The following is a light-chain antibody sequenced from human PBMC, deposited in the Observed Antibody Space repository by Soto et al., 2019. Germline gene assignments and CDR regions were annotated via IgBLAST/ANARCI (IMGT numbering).Light chain of an antibody. J-gene: IGKJ4*01. Sequence: EIVLTQSPGTLSLSPGERATLSCRASQTGRTNYLAWFQHKPGQAPRLLIYGASSRATGIPDRFSGSRYGTDFTLTINRLEPDDFAVYFWQQYSDSPLTFGGGTKVEIK. V-gene: IGKV3-20*01. CDR2: GAS. CDR1: QTGRTNY. CDR3: QQYSDSPLT.